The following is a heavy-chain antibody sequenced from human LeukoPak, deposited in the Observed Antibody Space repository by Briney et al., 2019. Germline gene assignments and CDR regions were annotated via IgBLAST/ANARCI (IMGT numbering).Heavy chain of an antibody. V-gene: IGHV3-48*02. J-gene: IGHJ4*02. CDR1: GFTFSSYS. CDR2: ISSSSSTI. CDR3: ARNLQYFYGSSGFRGPY. D-gene: IGHD3-22*01. Sequence: PGGSLRLSCAASGFTFSSYSMNWVRQAPGKGLEWVSYISSSSSTIYYADSVKGRFTISRDNAKNSLYLQMNSLRDEDTDVYYWARNLQYFYGSSGFRGPYWGQGTLVTVSS.